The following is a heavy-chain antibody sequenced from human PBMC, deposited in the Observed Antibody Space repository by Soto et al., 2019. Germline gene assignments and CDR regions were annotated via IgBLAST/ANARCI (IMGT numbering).Heavy chain of an antibody. CDR2: IIPIFGTA. CDR3: ARGREDSSGSYYEPHLDAFDI. CDR1: GGTFSSYA. J-gene: IGHJ3*02. D-gene: IGHD3-22*01. V-gene: IGHV1-69*13. Sequence: ASVKVSCKASGGTFSSYAISWVRQAPGQGLEWMGGIIPIFGTANYAQKFQGRVTITADESTSTAYMELSSLRSEDTAVYYCARGREDSSGSYYEPHLDAFDIWGQGTMVTVSS.